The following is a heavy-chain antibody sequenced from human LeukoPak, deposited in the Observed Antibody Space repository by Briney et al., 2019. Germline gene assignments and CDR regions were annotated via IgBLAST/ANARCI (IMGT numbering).Heavy chain of an antibody. D-gene: IGHD5-24*01. J-gene: IGHJ4*02. V-gene: IGHV1-69*05. Sequence: SVKVSCKASGGTFSSYAISWVRQAPGQGLEWMGRIIPIFGTANYAQKFQGRVTITTDESTSTAYMELSSLRSEDTAVYYYARDGGGYNYFDYWGQGTLVTVSS. CDR1: GGTFSSYA. CDR3: ARDGGGYNYFDY. CDR2: IIPIFGTA.